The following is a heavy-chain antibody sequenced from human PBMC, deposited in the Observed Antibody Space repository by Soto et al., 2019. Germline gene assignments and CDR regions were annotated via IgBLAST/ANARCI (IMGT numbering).Heavy chain of an antibody. J-gene: IGHJ6*02. CDR1: GFTFSAYW. CDR3: ARPIRGSPEDV. V-gene: IGHV3-7*05. D-gene: IGHD1-20*01. Sequence: EVQLVESGGGLVQPGGSLILSCEASGFTFSAYWMGWVRQAPGTGLQWVATIKTVGSEKYYVDSVTGRFTISRDNDKNSLYLQLNTLRAEATGVYYCARPIRGSPEDVWGQGTTVPVSS. CDR2: IKTVGSEK.